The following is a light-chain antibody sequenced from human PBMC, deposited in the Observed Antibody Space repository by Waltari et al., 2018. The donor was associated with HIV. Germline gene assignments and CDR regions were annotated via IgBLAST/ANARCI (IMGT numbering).Light chain of an antibody. CDR2: LGS. Sequence: DIVMTQSPHSLSVTPGEPASISCRSSQSLLHRNGDNFLAWYLQKPGQSPQLLIYLGSNRASGVPDRFSGSGSGTACTLKISRVEAEDVGVYYCMQPLQTPITFGQGTRLEIK. CDR1: QSLLHRNGDNF. J-gene: IGKJ5*01. CDR3: MQPLQTPIT. V-gene: IGKV2-28*01.